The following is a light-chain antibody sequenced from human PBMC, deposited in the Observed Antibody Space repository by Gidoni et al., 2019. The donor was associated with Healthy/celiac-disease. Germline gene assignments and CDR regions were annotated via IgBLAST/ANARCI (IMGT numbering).Light chain of an antibody. V-gene: IGKV1-39*01. CDR1: QSISSY. Sequence: IQMTQSPSSLSASVGDRVTITCRPSQSISSYLNWYQQKPGKAPKLLIYAASSLQSGVPSRFSGSVSWTDFTLTISSLQLEDFSTYYCQQSYSTPLTFGGETKVEIK. J-gene: IGKJ4*01. CDR2: AAS. CDR3: QQSYSTPLT.